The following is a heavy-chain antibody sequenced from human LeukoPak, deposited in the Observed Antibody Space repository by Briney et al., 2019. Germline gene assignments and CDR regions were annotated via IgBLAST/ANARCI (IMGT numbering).Heavy chain of an antibody. Sequence: GESLRHSCGTYGFPLNKFHMNYVRQAPGKGPELVSSISSGSRYIYYGDSVKGRFTISRDNAKNSLYLQMNSLRAEDTAVYFCARAAVGEYYWYYYMDVWGKGTTVTVSS. J-gene: IGHJ6*03. V-gene: IGHV3-21*04. CDR2: ISSGSRYI. D-gene: IGHD3-16*01. CDR1: GFPLNKFH. CDR3: ARAAVGEYYWYYYMDV.